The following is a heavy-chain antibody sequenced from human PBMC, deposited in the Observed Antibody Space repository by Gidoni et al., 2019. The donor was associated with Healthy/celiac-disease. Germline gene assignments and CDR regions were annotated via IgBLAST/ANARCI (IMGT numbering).Heavy chain of an antibody. CDR3: ARTYPGIAA. Sequence: QVQLQESGPGLVKPSETLSLTCTVSGGSISSYYWSWIRQPPGKGLEWIGYIYYSGSTNYNPSLKSRVTISVDTSKNQFSLKLSSVTAADTAVYYCARTYPGIAAWGQGTLVTVSS. D-gene: IGHD6-13*01. J-gene: IGHJ5*02. V-gene: IGHV4-59*01. CDR2: IYYSGST. CDR1: GGSISSYY.